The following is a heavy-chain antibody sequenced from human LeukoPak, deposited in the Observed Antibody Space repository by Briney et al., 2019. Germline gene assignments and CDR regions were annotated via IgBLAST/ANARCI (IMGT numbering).Heavy chain of an antibody. Sequence: ASVKVSCKASGYTFTSYDINWVRQATGQGLEWMGWINPNSGNTGYAQKFQGRVTITRNTSISTDYMELSSLRSEDTAVYYCATSPYYDFWSGYCTDSWGQGTLVTVSS. CDR1: GYTFTSYD. J-gene: IGHJ4*02. V-gene: IGHV1-8*03. D-gene: IGHD3-3*01. CDR3: ATSPYYDFWSGYCTDS. CDR2: INPNSGNT.